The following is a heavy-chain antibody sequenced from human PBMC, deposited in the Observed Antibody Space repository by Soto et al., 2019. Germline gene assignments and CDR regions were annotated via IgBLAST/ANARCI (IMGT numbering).Heavy chain of an antibody. CDR1: GDSISSADYY. D-gene: IGHD1-1*01. V-gene: IGHV4-30-4*02. CDR2: ILYSGTT. Sequence: SDTLSLTCTVSGDSISSADYYWSWIRQTPGKGLEWIGHILYSGTTYYNPSLKSRLTISVDTSKNHFSLRLTSVTAADTAVYYCARDLWVEPELYYYGMDVWGQGTTVTVSS. CDR3: ARDLWVEPELYYYGMDV. J-gene: IGHJ6*02.